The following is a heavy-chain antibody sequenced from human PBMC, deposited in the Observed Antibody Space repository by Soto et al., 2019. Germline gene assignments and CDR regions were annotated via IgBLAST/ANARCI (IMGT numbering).Heavy chain of an antibody. CDR1: GFTFSSYA. J-gene: IGHJ4*02. CDR2: ISGSGGST. CDR3: AKRALDYYRSGSDLDY. V-gene: IGHV3-23*01. Sequence: EVQLLESGGGLVQPGGSLRLSCAASGFTFSSYAMSWVRQAPGKGLEWVSAISGSGGSTYYADSVKGRFTISRDNSKNTLYLQMNSLRAEDTAVYYCAKRALDYYRSGSDLDYWGQGTLVTVSS. D-gene: IGHD3-10*01.